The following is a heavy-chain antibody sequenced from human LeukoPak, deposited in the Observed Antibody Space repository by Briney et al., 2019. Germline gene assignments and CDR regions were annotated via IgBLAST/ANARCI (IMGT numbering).Heavy chain of an antibody. CDR2: TYSGGST. J-gene: IGHJ4*02. CDR1: GFTVSNNY. V-gene: IGHV3-66*01. Sequence: PGGSLRLACAASGFTVSNNYMSWVRQAPGKGLEWVSVTYSGGSTYYADSVKGRFTISRDNSKNTLYLQMNSLRAEDTAVYYCVRDLNLWGQGTLVTVSS. CDR3: VRDLNL.